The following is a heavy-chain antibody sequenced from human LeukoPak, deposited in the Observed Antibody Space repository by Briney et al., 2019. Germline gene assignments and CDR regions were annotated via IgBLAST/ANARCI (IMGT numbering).Heavy chain of an antibody. CDR1: GGSFSGYY. CDR3: ASSKKLDP. V-gene: IGHV4-34*01. CDR2: INHSGST. J-gene: IGHJ5*02. Sequence: SETLSLTCAVYGGSFSGYYWSWIRQPPGKGLEWIGEINHSGSTNYNPSLKSRVTISVDTSKNQFSLKLSSVTAGDTAVYYCASSKKLDPWGQGTLVTVSS.